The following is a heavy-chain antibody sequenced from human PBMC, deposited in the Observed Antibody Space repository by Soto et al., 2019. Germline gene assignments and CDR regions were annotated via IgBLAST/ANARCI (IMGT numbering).Heavy chain of an antibody. CDR1: GGTFSSYT. D-gene: IGHD2-21*02. J-gene: IGHJ4*02. CDR2: IIPILGIA. Sequence: QVQLVQSGAEVKKPGSSVKVSCKASGGTFSSYTISWVRQAPGQGLEWMGRIIPILGIANYAQKFQGRVTITADKSTSTAYMELSSLRSKDTAVYYCARELDPEVHTSDPFWGQGTLVTVSS. CDR3: ARELDPEVHTSDPF. V-gene: IGHV1-69*08.